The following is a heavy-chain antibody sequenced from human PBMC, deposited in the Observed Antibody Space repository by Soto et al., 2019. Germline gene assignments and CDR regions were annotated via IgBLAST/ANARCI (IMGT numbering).Heavy chain of an antibody. J-gene: IGHJ6*02. CDR3: ARDLTEGMDYGMDV. V-gene: IGHV3-33*01. CDR1: GFTFSSYG. Sequence: QVQLVESGGGVVQPGRSLRLSCAASGFTFSSYGMHWVRQAPGKGLEWVAVIWYDGRNKYYADSVKGRFTISRDNSKNTLYLQMNSMRAEDTAVYYCARDLTEGMDYGMDVWGQGTTVTVSS. CDR2: IWYDGRNK. D-gene: IGHD6-13*01.